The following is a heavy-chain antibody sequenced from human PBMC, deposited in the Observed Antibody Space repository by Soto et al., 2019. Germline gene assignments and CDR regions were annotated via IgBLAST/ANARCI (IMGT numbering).Heavy chain of an antibody. J-gene: IGHJ4*02. CDR3: ARGRYGDY. Sequence: QVHLVQSGAEVKKPGASVKVSCKGSGYTFTSYGITWVRQAPGQGLEWMGWISAHNGNTDYAQRVQGRVTVTRDTSTSTACLELRSLRSDATAVYYCARGRYGDYWGQGALVTVSS. D-gene: IGHD1-1*01. V-gene: IGHV1-18*01. CDR1: GYTFTSYG. CDR2: ISAHNGNT.